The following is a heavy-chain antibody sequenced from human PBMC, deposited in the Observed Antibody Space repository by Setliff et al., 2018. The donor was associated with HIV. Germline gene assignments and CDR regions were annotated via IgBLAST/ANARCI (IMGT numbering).Heavy chain of an antibody. D-gene: IGHD3-3*01. V-gene: IGHV4-38-2*02. CDR3: ARAPITIFGVIIIPVYFDY. CDR2: IYHSGST. J-gene: IGHJ4*02. Sequence: PSETLSLTCTVSGYFISSGYYWGWIRQPPGKGLEWIGSIYHSGSTYYNPSLKSRVTISVDTSNNQVSLKLNSVTAADTAVYYCARAPITIFGVIIIPVYFDYWGQGTLVTVSS. CDR1: GYFISSGYY.